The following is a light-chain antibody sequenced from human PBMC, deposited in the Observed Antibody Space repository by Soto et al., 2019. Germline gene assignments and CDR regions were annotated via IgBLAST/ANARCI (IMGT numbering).Light chain of an antibody. CDR2: AAS. CDR3: LQDYNYPLT. J-gene: IGKJ4*01. CDR1: QGIRHY. V-gene: IGKV1-6*01. Sequence: AIQMTQSPSSLSASVGDRVTITCRASQGIRHYLGWYQQKPGKAPKLLIYAASSLQSGVPSRFSGSGSGTDFTLTISRLQPEDFATYSCLQDYNYPLTFGGGTKVEIK.